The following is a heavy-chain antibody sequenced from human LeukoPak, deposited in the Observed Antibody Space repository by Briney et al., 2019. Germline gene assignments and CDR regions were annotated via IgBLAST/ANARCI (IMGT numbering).Heavy chain of an antibody. J-gene: IGHJ5*02. Sequence: SETLSLTCTVSGGSMNNYYWSWIRQAPGKGLEWIGYISDSGSTNYNPSLRSRVTISVDTSKNQFSLKLSSVTAADTALYYCARYDYGDCWFDPWGQGTLVTVSS. V-gene: IGHV4-59*01. CDR3: ARYDYGDCWFDP. D-gene: IGHD4-17*01. CDR2: ISDSGST. CDR1: GGSMNNYY.